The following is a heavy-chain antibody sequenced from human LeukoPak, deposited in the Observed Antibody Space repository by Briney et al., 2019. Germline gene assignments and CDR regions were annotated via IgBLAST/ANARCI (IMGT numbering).Heavy chain of an antibody. V-gene: IGHV1-2*06. CDR2: INPNSGGT. CDR1: GYTFTGYY. J-gene: IGHJ4*02. CDR3: ARGNYGDYVGDY. D-gene: IGHD4-17*01. Sequence: GASVKVSCKASGYTFTGYYMHRVRQAPGQGLEWMGRINPNSGGTNYAQKFQGRVTMTRDTSISTAYMELSRLRSDDTAVYYCARGNYGDYVGDYWGQGTLVTVSS.